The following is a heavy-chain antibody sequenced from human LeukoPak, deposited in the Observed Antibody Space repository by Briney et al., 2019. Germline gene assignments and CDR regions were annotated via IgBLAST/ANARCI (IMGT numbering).Heavy chain of an antibody. J-gene: IGHJ6*03. Sequence: SETLSLTCAVYGGSFSGYYWSWIRQPPGKGLEWIGEISHSGSTNYNPSLKSRVTISVDTSKNQFSLKLSSVTAADTAVYYCARGSYRGATVVKARYYYYYMDVWGKGTTVTVSS. CDR1: GGSFSGYY. CDR3: ARGSYRGATVVKARYYYYYMDV. D-gene: IGHD4-23*01. V-gene: IGHV4-34*01. CDR2: ISHSGST.